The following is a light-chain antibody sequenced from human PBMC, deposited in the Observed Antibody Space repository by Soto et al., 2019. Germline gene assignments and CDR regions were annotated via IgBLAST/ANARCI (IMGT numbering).Light chain of an antibody. CDR2: NAS. Sequence: IQMTQSHSPLSASVRSIATITCRASQSVDNWLAWYQHTPGKAPKLLIYNASTLESGVPSRFSGSGSGTEFTLTISGLQPDDFATYYCQQFNSYPITFGQGTRREIK. CDR3: QQFNSYPIT. J-gene: IGKJ5*01. V-gene: IGKV1-5*03. CDR1: QSVDNW.